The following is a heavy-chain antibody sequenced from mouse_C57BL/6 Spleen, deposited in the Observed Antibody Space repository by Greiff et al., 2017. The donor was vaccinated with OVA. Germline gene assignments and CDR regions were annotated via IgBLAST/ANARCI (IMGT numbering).Heavy chain of an antibody. J-gene: IGHJ3*01. CDR3: THNYYGSILAFAY. Sequence: VQLQQSGAELVRPGASVKLSCTASGFNIKDDYMHWVKQRPEQGLEWIGWIDPENGDTEYASKFQGKATITADPSSNTAYLQLSSLTSEDTAVYYCTHNYYGSILAFAYWGQGTLVTVSA. V-gene: IGHV14-4*01. CDR2: IDPENGDT. D-gene: IGHD1-1*01. CDR1: GFNIKDDY.